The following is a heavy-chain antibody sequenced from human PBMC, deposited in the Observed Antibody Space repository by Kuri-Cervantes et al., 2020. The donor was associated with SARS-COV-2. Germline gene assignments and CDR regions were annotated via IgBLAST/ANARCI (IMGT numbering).Heavy chain of an antibody. CDR1: GFTFGDYA. Sequence: GGSLRLSCTASGFTFGDYAMSWARQAPGKGLEWVGRIKSKTDGGTTDYAAPVKGRFTISRDDSKNTLYLQMNSLKTEDTAVYYCTTTGVLRYFDWLLENYYYYYMDVWGKGTTVTVSS. D-gene: IGHD3-9*01. CDR2: IKSKTDGGTT. V-gene: IGHV3-15*01. J-gene: IGHJ6*03. CDR3: TTTGVLRYFDWLLENYYYYYMDV.